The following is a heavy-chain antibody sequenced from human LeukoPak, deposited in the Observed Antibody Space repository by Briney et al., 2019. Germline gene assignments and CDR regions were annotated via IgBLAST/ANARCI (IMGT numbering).Heavy chain of an antibody. CDR3: ARRYMSTYWFDP. CDR2: IYYSGST. J-gene: IGHJ5*02. V-gene: IGHV4-39*01. CDR1: GFTFSSYA. Sequence: GSLRLSCAASGFTFSSYAMSWVRQPPGKGLEWIGTIYYSGSTYYNPSLKSRVTISVDTSKNQFSLKLSSVTAADTAVYHCARRYMSTYWFDPWGQGTLVTVSS. D-gene: IGHD1-1*01.